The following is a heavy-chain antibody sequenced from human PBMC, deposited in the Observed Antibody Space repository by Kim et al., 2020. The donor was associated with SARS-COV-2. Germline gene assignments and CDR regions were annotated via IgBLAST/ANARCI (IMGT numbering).Heavy chain of an antibody. CDR2: FDPEDGET. Sequence: ASVKVSCKVSGYTLTELSMHWVRQAPGKGLEWMGGFDPEDGETIYAQKFQGGVTMTEDTSTDTAYMELSSLRSEDTAVYYCATAPGYCSGGSCGRWFDPRGQGTLVTVSS. CDR1: GYTLTELS. D-gene: IGHD2-15*01. CDR3: ATAPGYCSGGSCGRWFDP. V-gene: IGHV1-24*01. J-gene: IGHJ5*02.